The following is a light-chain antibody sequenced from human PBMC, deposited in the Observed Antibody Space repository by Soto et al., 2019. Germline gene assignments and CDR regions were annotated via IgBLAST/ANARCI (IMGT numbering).Light chain of an antibody. CDR3: QQTRAYPST. V-gene: IGKV1-8*01. Sequence: SRMTQSPSSLSASTVYRFTFTCLASQDIAIYLAWYQQKPGEAPNLLIHTASTLHGGVPSRFSGSGSGTDFTLTITSLQAEDFATYYCQQTRAYPSTFGGGTKVDIK. CDR1: QDIAIY. J-gene: IGKJ4*01. CDR2: TAS.